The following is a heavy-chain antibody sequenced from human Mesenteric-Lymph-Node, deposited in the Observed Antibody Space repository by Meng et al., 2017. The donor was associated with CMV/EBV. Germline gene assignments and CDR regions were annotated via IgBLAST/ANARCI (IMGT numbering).Heavy chain of an antibody. CDR3: VRGGYCGGGTCAGQSAFDY. CDR1: SFSDYY. Sequence: SFSDYYSTWIRQPPGRGLAWIGEINHGGSTHYNPSLKGRVTISVDTSKNQFSLKLTSVTDADTAVYYCVRGGYCGGGTCAGQSAFDYWGQGTLVTVSS. CDR2: INHGGST. V-gene: IGHV4-34*01. D-gene: IGHD2-15*01. J-gene: IGHJ4*02.